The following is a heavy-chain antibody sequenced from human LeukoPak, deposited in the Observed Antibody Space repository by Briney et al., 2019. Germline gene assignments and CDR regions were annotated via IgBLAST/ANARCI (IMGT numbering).Heavy chain of an antibody. CDR2: ISAYNGNT. CDR1: GYTFTSYG. Sequence: ASVKVSCKASGYTFTSYGISWVRQAPGQGLEWMGWISAYNGNTNYAQKLQGRVTMTTDTSTSTAYMELRSLRSDDTAVYYCARRAYGSGSYFIDYWGQGTLVTVSS. V-gene: IGHV1-18*01. J-gene: IGHJ4*02. CDR3: ARRAYGSGSYFIDY. D-gene: IGHD3-10*01.